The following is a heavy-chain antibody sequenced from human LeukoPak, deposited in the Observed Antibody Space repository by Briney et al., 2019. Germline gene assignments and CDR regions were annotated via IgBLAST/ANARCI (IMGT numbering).Heavy chain of an antibody. Sequence: ASVKVPCKASGYTFTGYYMHWVRQAPGQGLEWMGWINPNSGGTNYAQKFQGWVTMTRDTSISTAYMELSRLRSDDTAVYYCARDSSSDKYCSGGSCYSWYYGMDVWGQGTTVTVSS. CDR2: INPNSGGT. CDR1: GYTFTGYY. V-gene: IGHV1-2*04. D-gene: IGHD2-15*01. J-gene: IGHJ6*02. CDR3: ARDSSSDKYCSGGSCYSWYYGMDV.